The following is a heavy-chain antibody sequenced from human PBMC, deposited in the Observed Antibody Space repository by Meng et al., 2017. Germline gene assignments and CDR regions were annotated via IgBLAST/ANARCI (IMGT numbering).Heavy chain of an antibody. CDR2: INPNSGGT. CDR1: GYTFTGYY. CDR3: ERGIAAAGPY. Sequence: ASVKVTCKASGYTFTGYYTHWVRQAPGQGLEWVGRINPNSGGTNYAQKFQGRVTMTRDTSISTAYMELSRLRSDDTAVYYCERGIAAAGPYWGQGTLVTVSS. V-gene: IGHV1-2*06. J-gene: IGHJ4*02. D-gene: IGHD6-13*01.